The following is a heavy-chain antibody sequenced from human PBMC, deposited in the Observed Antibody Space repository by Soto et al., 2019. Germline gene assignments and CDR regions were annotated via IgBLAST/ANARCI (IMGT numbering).Heavy chain of an antibody. Sequence: SETLSLTCAVYGGSFSGYYWSWIRQPPGKGLEWIGEINHSGSTNYNPSLKSRVTISVDTSKNQFSLKLSSVTAADTAVYYCARVRGYCSGGSCYWDYMDVWGKGTKVTVSS. D-gene: IGHD2-15*01. J-gene: IGHJ6*03. V-gene: IGHV4-34*01. CDR3: ARVRGYCSGGSCYWDYMDV. CDR2: INHSGST. CDR1: GGSFSGYY.